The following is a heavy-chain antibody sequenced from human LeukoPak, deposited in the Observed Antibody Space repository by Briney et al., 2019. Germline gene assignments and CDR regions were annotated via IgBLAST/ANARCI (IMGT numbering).Heavy chain of an antibody. J-gene: IGHJ5*02. CDR1: GFTFSSYT. Sequence: GSLRLSCAASGFTFSSYTMHWIRQPPGKGLEWIGNIFYRGATNYNPSLKSRVIMSVDTSKNQFSLKLYSVTAADTAMYYCARARDWSAGSWFDPWGQGILVTVSS. CDR3: ARARDWSAGSWFDP. V-gene: IGHV4-59*01. CDR2: IFYRGAT. D-gene: IGHD3/OR15-3a*01.